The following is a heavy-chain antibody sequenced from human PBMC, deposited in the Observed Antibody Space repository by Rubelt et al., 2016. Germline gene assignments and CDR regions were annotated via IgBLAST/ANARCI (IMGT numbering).Heavy chain of an antibody. CDR2: ISSSSSYI. D-gene: IGHD1-26*01. CDR1: FSGYY. Sequence: FSGYYWSWIRQPPGKGLEWVSSISSSSSYIYYADSVKGRFTISRDNAKNSLYLQMNSLRAEDTAVYYCVSSGSYYYYFDYWGQGTLVTVSS. J-gene: IGHJ4*02. CDR3: VSSGSYYYYFDY. V-gene: IGHV3-11*06.